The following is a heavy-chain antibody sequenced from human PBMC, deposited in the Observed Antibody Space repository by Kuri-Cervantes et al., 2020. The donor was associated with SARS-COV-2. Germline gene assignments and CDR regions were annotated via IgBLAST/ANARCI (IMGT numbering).Heavy chain of an antibody. D-gene: IGHD3-10*01. CDR2: INPNSGGT. J-gene: IGHJ6*02. CDR3: ARGMVRGIIQSYYCAMDV. CDR1: GYTFSGYY. Sequence: ASVKVSCKASGYTFSGYYIYWVRQAPGQGLEWMGWINPNSGGTNYAQKFQGWVTMTRDTSISTAYMELSRLRSDDTAVYYCARGMVRGIIQSYYCAMDVWGQGTTVTVSS. V-gene: IGHV1-2*04.